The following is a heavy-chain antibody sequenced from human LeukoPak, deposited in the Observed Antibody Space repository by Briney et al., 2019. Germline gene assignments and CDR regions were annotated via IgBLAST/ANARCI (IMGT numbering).Heavy chain of an antibody. CDR1: GGSFSGYY. Sequence: PSETLSLTCAVYGGSFSGYYWSWIRQPPGKGLEWIGEINHSGSTNYNPSLKSRVTISVDTSKNQFSLKLSSVTAADTAVYYCARGGTTGTTWDYYYYGMDVWGQGTTVTVSS. CDR2: INHSGST. J-gene: IGHJ6*02. CDR3: ARGGTTGTTWDYYYYGMDV. D-gene: IGHD1-7*01. V-gene: IGHV4-34*01.